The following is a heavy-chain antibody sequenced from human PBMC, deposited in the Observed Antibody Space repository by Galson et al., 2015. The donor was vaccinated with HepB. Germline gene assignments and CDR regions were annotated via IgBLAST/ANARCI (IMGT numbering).Heavy chain of an antibody. CDR2: INPSTGDT. V-gene: IGHV1-2*02. J-gene: IGHJ4*02. CDR3: ARGGSRTSGPFDS. Sequence: SVKVSCKASGYTFTGYYMYWVRQAPGQGLEWMGWINPSTGDTKYAQKFQGRVTMTRDTSISTAYMELSRLRSDDTAVYYCARGGSRTSGPFDSWGQGALATVSS. D-gene: IGHD1-14*01. CDR1: GYTFTGYY.